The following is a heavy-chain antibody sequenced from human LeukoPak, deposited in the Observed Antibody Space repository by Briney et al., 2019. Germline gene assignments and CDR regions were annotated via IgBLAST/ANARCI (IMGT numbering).Heavy chain of an antibody. CDR2: MNPNSGNT. V-gene: IGHV1-8*03. Sequence: ASVKVSCKASGYTFTSYGISWVRQAPGQGLEWMGWMNPNSGNTGYAQKFQGRVTITRNTSISTAYMELSSLRSEDTAVYYCARGIAARTYNWFDPWGQGTLVTVSS. D-gene: IGHD6-6*01. J-gene: IGHJ5*02. CDR3: ARGIAARTYNWFDP. CDR1: GYTFTSYG.